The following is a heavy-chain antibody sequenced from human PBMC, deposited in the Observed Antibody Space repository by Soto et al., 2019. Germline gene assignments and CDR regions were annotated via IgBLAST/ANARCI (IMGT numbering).Heavy chain of an antibody. V-gene: IGHV4-30-4*01. CDR3: ARVNGGYYRDAFDI. Sequence: QVQLQESGPGLVKPSQTLSLTCTVSGGSISSGDYYWSWIRQPPGKGLEWIGYIYYSGSTYYNPSLKSRVTXXVXTXXNQFSLKLSSVTAADTAVYYCARVNGGYYRDAFDIWGQGTMVTVSS. CDR2: IYYSGST. D-gene: IGHD3-22*01. J-gene: IGHJ3*02. CDR1: GGSISSGDYY.